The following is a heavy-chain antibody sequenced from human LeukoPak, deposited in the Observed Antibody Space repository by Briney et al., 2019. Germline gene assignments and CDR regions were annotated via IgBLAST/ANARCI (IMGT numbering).Heavy chain of an antibody. V-gene: IGHV4-38-2*02. J-gene: IGHJ4*02. CDR1: GYSISSGYY. CDR3: ARGITIFGVVIGLDY. Sequence: SETLSLTCTVSGYSISSGYYWGWIRQPPGKGLEWIGSIYHSGSTYYNPSLKSRVTISVDKSKNQFSLKLSSVTAADTAVYYCARGITIFGVVIGLDYWGQGTLVTVSS. CDR2: IYHSGST. D-gene: IGHD3-3*01.